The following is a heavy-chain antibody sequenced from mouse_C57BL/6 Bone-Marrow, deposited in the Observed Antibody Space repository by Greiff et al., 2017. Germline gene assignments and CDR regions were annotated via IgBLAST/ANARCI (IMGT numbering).Heavy chain of an antibody. CDR2: IYPRSGNT. Sequence: VKLQESGAELARPGASVKLSCKASGYTFTSYGISWVKQRTGQGLEWIGEIYPRSGNTYYNEKFKGKATLTADKSSSTAYMELRSLTSEDSAVYFCARFFYYYCSSYPFVWGTGTTVTVSS. D-gene: IGHD1-1*01. CDR1: GYTFTSYG. J-gene: IGHJ1*03. CDR3: ARFFYYYCSSYPFV. V-gene: IGHV1-81*01.